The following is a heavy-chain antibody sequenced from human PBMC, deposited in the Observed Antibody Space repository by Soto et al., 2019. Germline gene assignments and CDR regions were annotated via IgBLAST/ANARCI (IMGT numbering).Heavy chain of an antibody. D-gene: IGHD2-2*01. CDR2: IYWDDDK. CDR3: ARVVYCSSTQCDYFDY. V-gene: IGHV2-5*02. CDR1: GFSLSTSGEG. Sequence: SGPTLVNPTQTLTLTCTFSGFSLSTSGEGVGWISKPPGKALEWLALIYWDDDKRYSPSLKSRLTITKDTSKNQVVLTMTNMDPVDTATYYCARVVYCSSTQCDYFDYWGQGTLVTVSS. J-gene: IGHJ4*02.